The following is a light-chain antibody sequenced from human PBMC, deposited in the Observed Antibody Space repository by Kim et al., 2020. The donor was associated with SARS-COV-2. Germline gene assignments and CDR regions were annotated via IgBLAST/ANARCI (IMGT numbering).Light chain of an antibody. CDR1: SSDVGGYNY. J-gene: IGLJ2*01. CDR3: SSYTSSSTLV. CDR2: DVS. V-gene: IGLV2-14*03. Sequence: QSALTQPAYVSGSPGQSITISCTGTSSDVGGYNYVSWYQRHPGKAPKLMIYDVSYRPSGVSNRFSGSKSGNTASLTISGLQAEDEADYYCSSYTSSSTLVFGGGTQLTVL.